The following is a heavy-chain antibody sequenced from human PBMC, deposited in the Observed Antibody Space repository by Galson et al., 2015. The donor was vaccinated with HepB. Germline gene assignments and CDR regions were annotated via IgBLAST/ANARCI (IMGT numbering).Heavy chain of an antibody. CDR2: IIPIFGTA. CDR3: ARGIVPFYYYYYGMDV. V-gene: IGHV1-69*13. D-gene: IGHD2-2*01. Sequence: SAKVSCKASGGTFSSYAISWVRQAPGQGLEWMGGIIPIFGTANYAQKFQGRVTITADESTSTAYMELSSLRSEDTAVYYCARGIVPFYYYYYGMDVWGQGTTVTVSS. CDR1: GGTFSSYA. J-gene: IGHJ6*02.